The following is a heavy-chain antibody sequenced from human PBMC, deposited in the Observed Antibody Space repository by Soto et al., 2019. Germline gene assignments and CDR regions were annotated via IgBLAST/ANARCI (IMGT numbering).Heavy chain of an antibody. D-gene: IGHD2-2*01. Sequence: EVQLLESGGGLVQPGGSLRLSCAASGFTFSSYAMKWVRQAPGKGLEWVSLIGESGTPTYYADSVKGRFTISRDNSGNTLFLEMYSLRAEDTAVYYCARYIPGVRYYGMDVWGPGTTVTVFS. CDR3: ARYIPGVRYYGMDV. CDR1: GFTFSSYA. J-gene: IGHJ6*02. CDR2: IGESGTPT. V-gene: IGHV3-23*01.